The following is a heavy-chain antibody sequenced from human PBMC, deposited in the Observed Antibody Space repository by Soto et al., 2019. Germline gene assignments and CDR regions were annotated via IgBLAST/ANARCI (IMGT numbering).Heavy chain of an antibody. Sequence: QVQLQQWGAGLLKPSETLSLTCAVYGGSFSGYYWSWIRQPPGKGLEWIGEINHSGSTNYNPSPQGPVPISVDTSKNQFSLKLSSVTAADAAVYYCARTYSSGWSPFDSWGQGTLVTVSS. CDR2: INHSGST. J-gene: IGHJ4*02. CDR3: ARTYSSGWSPFDS. V-gene: IGHV4-34*01. D-gene: IGHD6-13*01. CDR1: GGSFSGYY.